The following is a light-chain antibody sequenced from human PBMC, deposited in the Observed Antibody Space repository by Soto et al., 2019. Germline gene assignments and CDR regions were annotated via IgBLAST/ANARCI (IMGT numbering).Light chain of an antibody. CDR1: QSISSW. CDR3: QQYNDNWT. V-gene: IGKV1-5*03. CDR2: KAS. Sequence: DIPMTQSPSTLSASVGDRVTITCRASQSISSWLAWHQQKPGKAPRLLIYKASNLESGVPSRFSGSGSGTGFTLTITSLQPDDSATYYCQQYNDNWTFGQGTKVEIK. J-gene: IGKJ1*01.